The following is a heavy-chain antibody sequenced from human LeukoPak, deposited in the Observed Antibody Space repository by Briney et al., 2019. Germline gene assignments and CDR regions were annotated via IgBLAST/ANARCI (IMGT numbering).Heavy chain of an antibody. J-gene: IGHJ6*02. CDR2: FDPEDGET. CDR1: GYTLTKLS. D-gene: IGHD4-11*01. V-gene: IGHV1-24*01. Sequence: ASVKVSCKVSGYTLTKLSMYWVRQAPGQGLEWMGGFDPEDGETIYAQKFPGRVTMTEDTSTDAAYVELSRLRSEDTAVYYCATVHSNYNYYGMDGWGQGTTVTVSS. CDR3: ATVHSNYNYYGMDG.